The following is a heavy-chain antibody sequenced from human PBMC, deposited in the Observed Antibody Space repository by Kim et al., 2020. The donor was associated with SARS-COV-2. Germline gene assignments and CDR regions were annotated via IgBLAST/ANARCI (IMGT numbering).Heavy chain of an antibody. V-gene: IGHV3-7*01. CDR3: ARDRNYSLDY. CDR1: GFTFSSDW. J-gene: IGHJ4*02. Sequence: GGSLRLSCAASGFTFSSDWMSWVRQVPGKGLEWVAKIKEDGSERYHVYSVEGRFTISRDNAKNSLYLQMNSLRAEDTGIYYCARDRNYSLDYWGQGTLVTVSS. D-gene: IGHD1-7*01. CDR2: IKEDGSER.